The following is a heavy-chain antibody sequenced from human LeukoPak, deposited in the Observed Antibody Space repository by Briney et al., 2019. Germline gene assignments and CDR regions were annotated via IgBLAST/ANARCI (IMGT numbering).Heavy chain of an antibody. Sequence: GGSLRLSCAASGFTFSSYSMNWVRHAPGKGLEWVSSISSSSSYMYYADSVKGRFTISRDNAKNSLYLEMNSLRAEDTAVYYCVRDIYSNTWYFDYWSQGTLVTVSS. J-gene: IGHJ4*02. V-gene: IGHV3-21*01. D-gene: IGHD6-13*01. CDR3: VRDIYSNTWYFDY. CDR1: GFTFSSYS. CDR2: ISSSSSYM.